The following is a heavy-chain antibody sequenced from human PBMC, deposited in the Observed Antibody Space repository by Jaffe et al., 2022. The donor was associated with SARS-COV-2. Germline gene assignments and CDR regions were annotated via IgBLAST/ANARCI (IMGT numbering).Heavy chain of an antibody. V-gene: IGHV4-59*01. D-gene: IGHD2-8*01. CDR3: AREGYCSNGVCPTWLGP. J-gene: IGHJ5*02. CDR2: IHYSGST. Sequence: QVQLEESGPGLVKPSETLSLTCTVSGGSLSGFYWSWVRQPPGKGLEWIGNIHYSGSTNYNPSLKSRVTISVDTSKNHFSLKLSSVTAADTAVYYCAREGYCSNGVCPTWLGPWGQGTLVTVSS. CDR1: GGSLSGFY.